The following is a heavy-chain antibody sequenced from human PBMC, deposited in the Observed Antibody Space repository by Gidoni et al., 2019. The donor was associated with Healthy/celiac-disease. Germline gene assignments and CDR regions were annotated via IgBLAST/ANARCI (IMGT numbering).Heavy chain of an antibody. J-gene: IGHJ5*02. CDR1: GFTFSSSA. D-gene: IGHD6-13*01. CDR2: ISGIGGST. CDR3: AKDAPGIAAAGTWFDP. V-gene: IGHV3-23*01. Sequence: EVQLLESGGGLVQPGGSMSLSCAASGFTFSSSAMSWVRQAPGKGLEWFSAISGIGGSTYYADSVKGRFTISRDNSKNTLYLQMNSLRAEDTAVYYCAKDAPGIAAAGTWFDPWGQGTLVTVSS.